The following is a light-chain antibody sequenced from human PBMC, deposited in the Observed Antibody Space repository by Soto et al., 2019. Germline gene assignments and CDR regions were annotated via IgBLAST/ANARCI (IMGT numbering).Light chain of an antibody. CDR3: SSYTSSSTDV. V-gene: IGLV2-14*01. J-gene: IGLJ1*01. CDR1: SSDAGGYNY. Sequence: QSALTQPASVSGSPGQSIAISCTGTSSDAGGYNYVSWYQQHPGKAPKLMVYDVSNRPSGVSNRFSGSKSGNTASLTISGLQSEDEADYYCSSYTSSSTDVFVTGTKLTVL. CDR2: DVS.